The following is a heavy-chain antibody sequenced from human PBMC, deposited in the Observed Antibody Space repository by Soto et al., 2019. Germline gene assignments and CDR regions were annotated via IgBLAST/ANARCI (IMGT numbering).Heavy chain of an antibody. D-gene: IGHD2-21*02. CDR3: ARALGRPATAIMSWGKQVLGRKDERNHNCFDP. CDR2: INPSGGST. V-gene: IGHV1-46*03. J-gene: IGHJ5*02. Sequence: ASVKVSCKASGYTFTSYYMHWVRQAPGQGLEWMGIINPSGGSTSYAQKFQGRVTMTRDTSTSTVYMELSSLRSEDTAVDYCARALGRPATAIMSWGKQVLGRKDERNHNCFDPWGQGTLVTVSS. CDR1: GYTFTSYY.